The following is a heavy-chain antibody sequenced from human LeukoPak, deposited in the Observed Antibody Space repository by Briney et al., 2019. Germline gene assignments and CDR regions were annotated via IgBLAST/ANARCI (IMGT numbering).Heavy chain of an antibody. Sequence: PGGSLRLSCAAAGFTFSSYAMHWVRQAPGKGLEWVVVISYDGSNKYYADSVKGRFTISRDNSKNTLYLQMNSLRAEDTAVYYCARDGYYYDSSGYYGGFDYWGQGTLVTVSS. CDR3: ARDGYYYDSSGYYGGFDY. CDR2: ISYDGSNK. V-gene: IGHV3-30-3*01. D-gene: IGHD3-22*01. CDR1: GFTFSSYA. J-gene: IGHJ4*02.